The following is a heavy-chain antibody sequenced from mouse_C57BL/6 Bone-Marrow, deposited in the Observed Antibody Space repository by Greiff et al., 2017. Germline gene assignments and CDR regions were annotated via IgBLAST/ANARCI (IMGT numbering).Heavy chain of an antibody. V-gene: IGHV1-61*01. CDR2: IDPSDSET. J-gene: IGHJ3*01. D-gene: IGHD2-4*01. CDR1: GYTFTSYW. Sequence: QVQLQQPGAELVRPGSSVKLSCKASGYTFTSYWMDWVKQRPGQGLEWIGNIDPSDSETHYNQKFKDKATLTVDKSSSTADMQLSSLTSEDSTVYDCARSYDYDGGFAYWGQGTLVTVSA. CDR3: ARSYDYDGGFAY.